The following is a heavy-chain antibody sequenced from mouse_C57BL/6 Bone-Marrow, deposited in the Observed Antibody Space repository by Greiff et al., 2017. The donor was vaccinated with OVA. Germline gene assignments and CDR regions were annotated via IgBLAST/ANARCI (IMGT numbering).Heavy chain of an antibody. J-gene: IGHJ3*01. V-gene: IGHV10-1*01. CDR1: GFSFNTYA. D-gene: IGHD1-1*01. CDR2: IRSKSNNYAT. Sequence: DVQLVESGGGLVQPKGSLKLSCAASGFSFNTYAMNWVRQAPGKGLEWVARIRSKSNNYATYYADSVKDRFTISRDDSESMLYLQMNNLKTEDTAMYYCVRQGGSRRAWFAYWGQGTLVTVSA. CDR3: VRQGGSRRAWFAY.